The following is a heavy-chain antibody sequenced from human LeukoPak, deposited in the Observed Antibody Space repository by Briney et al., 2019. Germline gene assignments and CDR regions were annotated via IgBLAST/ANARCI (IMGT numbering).Heavy chain of an antibody. CDR2: IYYSGST. J-gene: IGHJ3*02. D-gene: IGHD3-3*01. Sequence: SETLSLTCTVSGGSISSYYWSWIRQPPGKGLEWIGYIYYSGSTNYNPSLKSRVTISVDTSKNQFSLKLSSVTAADTAVYYCAREWPYDFWSGYPRAFDIWGQGTMVTVSS. CDR3: AREWPYDFWSGYPRAFDI. V-gene: IGHV4-59*01. CDR1: GGSISSYY.